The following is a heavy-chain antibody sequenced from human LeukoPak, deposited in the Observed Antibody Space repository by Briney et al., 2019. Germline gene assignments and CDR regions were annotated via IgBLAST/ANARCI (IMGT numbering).Heavy chain of an antibody. CDR3: ARPRNVWNDDAFDI. CDR1: GFTFDDYA. V-gene: IGHV3-9*01. CDR2: ISWNSGSI. Sequence: AGGSLRLSCAASGFTFDDYAMHWVRQAPGKGLEWVSGISWNSGSIGYADSVKGRFTISRDNAKNTLYLQMNSLRDEDTAVYYCARPRNVWNDDAFDIWGQGTMVTVSS. J-gene: IGHJ3*02. D-gene: IGHD1-1*01.